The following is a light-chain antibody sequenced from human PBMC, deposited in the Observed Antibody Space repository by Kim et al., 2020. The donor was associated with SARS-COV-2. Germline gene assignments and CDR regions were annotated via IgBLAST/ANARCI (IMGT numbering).Light chain of an antibody. CDR3: QQYKSYPWT. CDR2: KAS. CDR1: RNMATR. Sequence: AGIGARVTINSRTSRNMATRVAWYQQKPGEAPRLLIYKASNLKSGVPSRFSGSGSGTEFTLTTDSLQADDLATYYCQQYKSYPWTFGQGTKVDIK. J-gene: IGKJ1*01. V-gene: IGKV1-5*03.